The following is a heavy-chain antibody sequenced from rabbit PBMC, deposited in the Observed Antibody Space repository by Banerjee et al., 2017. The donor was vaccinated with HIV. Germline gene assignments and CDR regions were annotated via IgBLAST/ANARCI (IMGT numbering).Heavy chain of an antibody. CDR3: ARDAGTSFATCGMGL. J-gene: IGHJ6*01. V-gene: IGHV1S40*01. CDR2: AYAGSSGST. CDR1: GFSFNSGYD. Sequence: QSLEESGGGLVKPGASLTLTCTASGFSFNSGYDMCWVRQAPGKGLEWVACAYAGSSGSTYSATWERGRFSISKASSNTVTLQMTRLAAADTATYFCARDAGTSFATCGMGLWGPGTLVTVS. D-gene: IGHD8-1*01.